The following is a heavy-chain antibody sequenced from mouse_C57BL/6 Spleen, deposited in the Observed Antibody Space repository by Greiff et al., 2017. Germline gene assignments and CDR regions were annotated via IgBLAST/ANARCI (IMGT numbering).Heavy chain of an antibody. J-gene: IGHJ2*01. V-gene: IGHV1-59*01. Sequence: QVHVKQPGAELVRPGTSVKLSCKASGYTFTSYWMHWVKQRPGQGLEWIGVIDPSDSYTNYNQKFKGKATLTVDTSSSTAYMQLSSLTSEDSAVYYCARGRGFDYWGQGTTLTVSS. CDR3: ARGRGFDY. CDR1: GYTFTSYW. CDR2: IDPSDSYT.